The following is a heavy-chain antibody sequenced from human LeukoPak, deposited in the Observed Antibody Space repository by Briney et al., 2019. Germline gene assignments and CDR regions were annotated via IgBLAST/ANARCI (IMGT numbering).Heavy chain of an antibody. V-gene: IGHV4-59*01. CDR1: GGSISSYY. J-gene: IGHJ3*02. D-gene: IGHD2-2*01. CDR2: IYYSGST. Sequence: SETLSLTCTVSGGSISSYYWSWIRQPPGKGLEWIGYIYYSGSTNYNPSLKSRVTISVDTSKNQFSLKLSSVTAADTAVYYCARSYCSSTSCYLAAFDIWGQGAKVTVSS. CDR3: ARSYCSSTSCYLAAFDI.